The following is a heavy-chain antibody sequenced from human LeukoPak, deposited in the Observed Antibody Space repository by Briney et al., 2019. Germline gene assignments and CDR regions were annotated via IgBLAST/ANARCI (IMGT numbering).Heavy chain of an antibody. CDR3: TKDSEYSGSYRPGPTRYYYGMDV. CDR2: ISGTGGNT. D-gene: IGHD1-26*01. CDR1: GGSISTYY. V-gene: IGHV3-23*01. J-gene: IGHJ6*02. Sequence: PSETLSLTCTVSGGSISTYYWSWIRQPPGKGLEWVSGISGTGGNTYYTDSVKGRFTISRDNSKNTLYLQMNSLRAEDTAVFYCTKDSEYSGSYRPGPTRYYYGMDVWGQGTTVTVS.